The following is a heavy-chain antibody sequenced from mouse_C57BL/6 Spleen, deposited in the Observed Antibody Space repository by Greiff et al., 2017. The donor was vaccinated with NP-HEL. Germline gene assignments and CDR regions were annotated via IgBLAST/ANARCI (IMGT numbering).Heavy chain of an antibody. J-gene: IGHJ4*01. Sequence: VQLQQSGAELVRPGASVKLSCKASGYTFTDYYINWVKQRPGQGLEWIARIYPGSGNTYYNEKFKGKATLTAEKSSSTAYMQLSSLTSEDSAVYFCARGELRHSYYAMDYWGQGTSVTVSS. D-gene: IGHD2-4*01. CDR3: ARGELRHSYYAMDY. V-gene: IGHV1-76*01. CDR1: GYTFTDYY. CDR2: IYPGSGNT.